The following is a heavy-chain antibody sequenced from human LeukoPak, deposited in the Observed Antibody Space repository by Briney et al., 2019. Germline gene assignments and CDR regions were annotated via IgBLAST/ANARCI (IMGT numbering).Heavy chain of an antibody. V-gene: IGHV1-2*02. CDR3: AKDHNWGPDY. J-gene: IGHJ4*02. CDR2: IHPGRGDT. CDR1: GYTFTDHY. Sequence: ASVKVSCKALGYTFTDHYFHWLRQAPGQGIEWMGWIHPGRGDTNIAQKFQGRVSLTRDMSISTAYMELSRLTSDDTAVYYCAKDHNWGPDYWGQGTLVSVSS. D-gene: IGHD7-27*01.